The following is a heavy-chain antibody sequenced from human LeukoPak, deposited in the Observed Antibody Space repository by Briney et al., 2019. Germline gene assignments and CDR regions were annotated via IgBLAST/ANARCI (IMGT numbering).Heavy chain of an antibody. CDR1: GGSISTYY. Sequence: SETLSLTCTVSGGSISTYYWRWIRQPPGKGLEWIAYIDYSGNTNYNPSLKSRVTISVDTSKNQFSLKLSSVTAADTAVYYCARDRRRELLHAFDIWGQGTMVTVSS. D-gene: IGHD1-7*01. V-gene: IGHV4-59*01. CDR2: IDYSGNT. CDR3: ARDRRRELLHAFDI. J-gene: IGHJ3*02.